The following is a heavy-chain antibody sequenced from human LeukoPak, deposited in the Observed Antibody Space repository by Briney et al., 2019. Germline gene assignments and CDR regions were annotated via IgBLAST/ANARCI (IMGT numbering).Heavy chain of an antibody. CDR1: GFTFTNYW. D-gene: IGHD6-13*01. Sequence: GGSLRLSRAASGFTFTNYWMHWVRQSPGKGLEWLSRINSDGTTTTYADSVKGRFTISRDNAKNTLYLQVNSLRVDDTAVYFCAFHSNNWYSFNYWGQGTLVTVSA. CDR3: AFHSNNWYSFNY. CDR2: INSDGTTT. V-gene: IGHV3-74*01. J-gene: IGHJ4*02.